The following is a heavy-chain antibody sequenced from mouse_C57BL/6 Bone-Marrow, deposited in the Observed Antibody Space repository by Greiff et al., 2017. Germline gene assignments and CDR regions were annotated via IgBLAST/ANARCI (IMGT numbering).Heavy chain of an antibody. CDR1: GYTFTSYW. CDR3: ATGTLYYAMDY. Sequence: QVHVKQPGAELVRPGSSVKLSCKASGYTFTSYWMDWVKQRPGQGLEWIGNIYPSDSETHYNQKFKDKATLTVDKSSSTAYMQLSSLTSEDSAVYYGATGTLYYAMDYWGQGTSVTVSS. V-gene: IGHV1-61*01. J-gene: IGHJ4*01. CDR2: IYPSDSET. D-gene: IGHD4-1*01.